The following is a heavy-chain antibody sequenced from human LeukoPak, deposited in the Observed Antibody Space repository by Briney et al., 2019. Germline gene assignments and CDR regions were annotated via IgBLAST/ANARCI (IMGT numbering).Heavy chain of an antibody. CDR2: IKSKTDGGTT. CDR1: GFSFTNGW. Sequence: GGSLRLSCAASGFSFTNGWMSWVRQAPGKGLEWVGRIKSKTDGGTTDYAAPVQGRFTISRDDSKNALYLQMNSLRNKETAVYYCTTEEWQWGQGNVVTVSS. CDR3: TTEEWQ. D-gene: IGHD3-3*01. J-gene: IGHJ4*02. V-gene: IGHV3-15*01.